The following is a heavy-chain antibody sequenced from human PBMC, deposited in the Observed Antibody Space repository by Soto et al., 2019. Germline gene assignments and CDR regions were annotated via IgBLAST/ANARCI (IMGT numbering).Heavy chain of an antibody. D-gene: IGHD3-22*01. J-gene: IGHJ4*02. CDR1: GGSISSGGYS. V-gene: IGHV4-30-2*01. CDR2: IYHRGRT. Sequence: QLKLQESGSGLVKPSQTLSLTCAVSGGSISSGGYSWSWIRQPPGKGLEWIGDIYHRGRTYYNPSLKSRVAISVDRSKNQFPLMLSSVTAADTAAYCCARGAPVVNDYWGQGTLVTVSS. CDR3: ARGAPVVNDY.